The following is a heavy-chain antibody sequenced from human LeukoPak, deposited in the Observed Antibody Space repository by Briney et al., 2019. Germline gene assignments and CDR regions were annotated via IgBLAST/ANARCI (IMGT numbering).Heavy chain of an antibody. V-gene: IGHV4-59*01. J-gene: IGHJ4*02. CDR2: IYYSGST. CDR3: ARGPRITMVRGVIIDSDPLGCYHY. Sequence: SETLSLTCTVSGGSISSYYWSWIRQPPGKGLEWIGYIYYSGSTNYNPSLKSRVTISVDTSKNQFSLKLSSVTAADTAVYYCARGPRITMVRGVIIDSDPLGCYHYWGQGTLVTVSS. CDR1: GGSISSYY. D-gene: IGHD3-10*01.